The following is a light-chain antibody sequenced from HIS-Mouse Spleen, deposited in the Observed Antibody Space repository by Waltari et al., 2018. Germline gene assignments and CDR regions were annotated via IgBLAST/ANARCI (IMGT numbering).Light chain of an antibody. J-gene: IGLJ2*01. Sequence: SYELTQPPSVSVSPGQTASITCSGDKSGDKYACWYQQKPGQSPVLVIYHDSKRPSGIPERFSGSNSGNTATLTISGTQAMDEADYYCQAWDSSYSVFGGGTKLTVL. V-gene: IGLV3-1*01. CDR3: QAWDSSYSV. CDR1: KSGDKY. CDR2: HDS.